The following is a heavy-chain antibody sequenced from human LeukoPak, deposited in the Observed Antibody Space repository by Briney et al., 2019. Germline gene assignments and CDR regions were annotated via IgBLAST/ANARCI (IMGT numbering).Heavy chain of an antibody. D-gene: IGHD5-18*01. J-gene: IGHJ4*02. V-gene: IGHV4-34*01. CDR2: SNHTGTT. CDR1: GGSFSGYY. CDR3: ASWGPRSVDAAMVTMDRHDY. Sequence: SETLSLTCAVYGGSFSGYYWSWLRQPPGKGLEWIGESNHTGTTTYNPSLKSRVTISVDTSKNQFSLKLSSVTAADTAVYYCASWGPRSVDAAMVTMDRHDYWGQGTLVTVSS.